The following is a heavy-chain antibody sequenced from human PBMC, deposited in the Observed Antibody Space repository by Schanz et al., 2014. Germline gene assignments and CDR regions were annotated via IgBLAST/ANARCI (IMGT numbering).Heavy chain of an antibody. CDR3: ARDPYSASYFPSPPLYGLDV. CDR2: MNPNSGNT. V-gene: IGHV1-8*01. D-gene: IGHD1-26*01. Sequence: QVQLVQSGAEVKKPGASVKVSCKASGYTITNYDINWVRQATGQGLEWMGWMNPNSGNTGYAQKFQGRVTMTRNTSISTAYMELSSLRSEDTAVYYCARDPYSASYFPSPPLYGLDVWGQGTTVTVSS. CDR1: GYTITNYD. J-gene: IGHJ6*02.